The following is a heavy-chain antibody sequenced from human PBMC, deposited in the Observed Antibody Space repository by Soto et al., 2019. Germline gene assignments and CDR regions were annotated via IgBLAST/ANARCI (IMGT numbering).Heavy chain of an antibody. CDR1: GFTFNTYA. CDR3: ARGGGYSGYVPLDY. Sequence: QVQLVESGGGVVQSGKSLRLSCAASGFTFNTYAMHWVRQAPGKGLEWLAFVSSAGGSKYYADSVTGRFTISRDNSQNTLHLQMNSLGPEDTAVYYWARGGGYSGYVPLDYWGQGTLVTVSS. J-gene: IGHJ4*02. V-gene: IGHV3-30-3*01. CDR2: VSSAGGSK. D-gene: IGHD5-12*01.